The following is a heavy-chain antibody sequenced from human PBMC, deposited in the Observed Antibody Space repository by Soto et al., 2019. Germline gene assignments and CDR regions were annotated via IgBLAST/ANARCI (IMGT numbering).Heavy chain of an antibody. V-gene: IGHV6-1*01. J-gene: IGHJ6*02. Sequence: SQTLSLTCAISGDSVSSNSAAWNWIRQSPSRGLEWLGRTYYRSKWYNDYAVSVKSRITINPDTSKNQFSLQLNSVTPEDTALYYCARDGSYYDFWSGYHKGPYYYGMDVWGQGTTVTVSS. CDR1: GDSVSSNSAA. CDR3: ARDGSYYDFWSGYHKGPYYYGMDV. D-gene: IGHD3-3*01. CDR2: TYYRSKWYN.